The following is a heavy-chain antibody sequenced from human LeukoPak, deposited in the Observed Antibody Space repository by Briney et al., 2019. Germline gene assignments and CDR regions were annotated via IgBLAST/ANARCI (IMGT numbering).Heavy chain of an antibody. Sequence: SETLSLTCTVSGGSISSGSYYWSWIRQPAGKGLEWIGRIYTSGSTNYNPSLKSRVTISVDTSKNQFSLKLSSVTAADTAVYYCARDVPYYDSSGYLGILFDPWGQGTLVTVSS. V-gene: IGHV4-61*02. CDR1: GGSISSGSYY. CDR2: IYTSGST. J-gene: IGHJ5*02. CDR3: ARDVPYYDSSGYLGILFDP. D-gene: IGHD3-22*01.